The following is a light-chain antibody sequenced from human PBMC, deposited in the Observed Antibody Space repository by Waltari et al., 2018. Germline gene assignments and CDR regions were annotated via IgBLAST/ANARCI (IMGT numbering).Light chain of an antibody. CDR3: QQYGSSPPHT. J-gene: IGKJ2*01. CDR1: QSVSSSY. Sequence: TQSPGPLSLSPGERATLSCRASQSVSSSYLAWYQHKSGQAPRLLIYAASNRATGIPDRFSGSGSGTDFTLTISRLEPEDFAIYYCQQYGSSPPHTFGQGTKLEI. V-gene: IGKV3-20*01. CDR2: AAS.